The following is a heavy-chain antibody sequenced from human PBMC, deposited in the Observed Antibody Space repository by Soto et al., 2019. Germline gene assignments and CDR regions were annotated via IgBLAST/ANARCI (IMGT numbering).Heavy chain of an antibody. Sequence: PGESLKISCKASGYSFTNYWIGWVRQMPGKGLEWMGIMYPGNSETRYGPSFQGQVTISADKSVSTAYLQWATLTASDTAMYYCAKDDRPDGYWDFDYWGQGTLVTVSS. CDR1: GYSFTNYW. V-gene: IGHV5-51*01. D-gene: IGHD5-12*01. CDR3: AKDDRPDGYWDFDY. CDR2: MYPGNSET. J-gene: IGHJ4*02.